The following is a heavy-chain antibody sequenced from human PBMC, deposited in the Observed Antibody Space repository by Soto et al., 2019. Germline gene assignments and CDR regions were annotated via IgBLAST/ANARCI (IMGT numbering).Heavy chain of an antibody. D-gene: IGHD3-3*01. CDR2: IYYSGST. CDR3: ARVVDFWSGYLFPWFDP. V-gene: IGHV4-59*01. Sequence: SETLSLTCTVSGGSISRYYWSWIRQPPGKGLECIGYIYYSGSTKYNPSLKSRVTISVDTSKNQFSLKLSSVTAADTAVYFCARVVDFWSGYLFPWFDPWGQGTLVTVSS. CDR1: GGSISRYY. J-gene: IGHJ5*02.